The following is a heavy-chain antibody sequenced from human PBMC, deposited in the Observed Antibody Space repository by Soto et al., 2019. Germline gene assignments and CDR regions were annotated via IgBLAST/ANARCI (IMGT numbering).Heavy chain of an antibody. CDR1: SDSMNSGGYY. CDR2: IYSNGDT. V-gene: IGHV4-31*03. Sequence: ASETLSLTCSASSDSMNSGGYYWSWIRQHPGKGLEWIGYIYSNGDTYYNPSLKSRVTISVDTSKNQFSLNLTSVTAADTAVYYCARRGGSSSGYYCYAMDVWGQGTTVTVSS. D-gene: IGHD6-6*01. CDR3: ARRGGSSSGYYCYAMDV. J-gene: IGHJ6*02.